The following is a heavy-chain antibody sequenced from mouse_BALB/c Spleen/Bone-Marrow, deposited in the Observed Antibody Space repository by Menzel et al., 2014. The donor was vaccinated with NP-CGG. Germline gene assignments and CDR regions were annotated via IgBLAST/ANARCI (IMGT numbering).Heavy chain of an antibody. V-gene: IGHV1S135*01. J-gene: IGHJ3*01. CDR1: GYSFTDYN. D-gene: IGHD2-4*01. CDR2: IDLYIDGT. Sequence: VQLQQSGPELVKPGASVKVSCKASGYSFTDYNMYWVKQSHGKSLEWIGYIDLYIDGTSYNQKFRGKATLTVDKSSSTAFMHLNSLTSEDSAVYYCARPLYYDYGFAYWGQGTLVTVST. CDR3: ARPLYYDYGFAY.